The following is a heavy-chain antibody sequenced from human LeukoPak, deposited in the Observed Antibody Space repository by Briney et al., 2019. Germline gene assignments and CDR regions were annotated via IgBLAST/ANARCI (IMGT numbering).Heavy chain of an antibody. CDR3: ARDLAYYDSSGCLFDY. D-gene: IGHD3-22*01. J-gene: IGHJ4*02. V-gene: IGHV3-20*04. CDR1: GFTFDDYG. CDR2: INWNGGST. Sequence: GGSLRLSCAASGFTFDDYGMSWVRQAPGKGLGWVSGINWNGGSTGYADSVKGRFTISRDNAKNSLYLQMNSLRAEDTALYYCARDLAYYDSSGCLFDYWGQGTLVTVSS.